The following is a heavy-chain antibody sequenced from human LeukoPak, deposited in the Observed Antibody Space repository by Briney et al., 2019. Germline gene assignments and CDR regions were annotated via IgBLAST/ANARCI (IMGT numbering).Heavy chain of an antibody. Sequence: GGALRLSCAASGFTFSSYGMHWVRQAPGKGLQWVAVIGYDGVNKFYTDSVKGRFTISRDDSKSTLYLQMDSLRADDTAVYYCARDFLRGAPDYLALWGQGTLVTASS. CDR3: ARDFLRGAPDYLAL. J-gene: IGHJ4*02. CDR1: GFTFSSYG. V-gene: IGHV3-30*19. CDR2: IGYDGVNK. D-gene: IGHD3-10*01.